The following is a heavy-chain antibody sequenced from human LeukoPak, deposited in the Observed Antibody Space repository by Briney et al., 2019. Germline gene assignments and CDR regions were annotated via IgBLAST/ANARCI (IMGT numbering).Heavy chain of an antibody. D-gene: IGHD3-10*01. CDR3: ARGELWFGELRSGYYYCGMDV. CDR1: GFTFSSYW. Sequence: PGGSLRLSCAASGFTFSSYWMHWVRQAPGKGLVWVSRINSDGSSTSYADSVKGRFTISRDNAKNTLYLQMNSLRAEDTAVYYCARGELWFGELRSGYYYCGMDVWGHGTTVTVSS. CDR2: INSDGSST. J-gene: IGHJ6*02. V-gene: IGHV3-74*01.